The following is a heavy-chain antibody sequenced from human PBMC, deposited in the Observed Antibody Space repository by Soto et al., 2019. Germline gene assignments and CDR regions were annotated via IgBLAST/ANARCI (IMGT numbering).Heavy chain of an antibody. CDR3: ARHSYSDPGLDY. V-gene: IGHV4-39*01. CDR1: GGSISSSSYY. CDR2: IYYSGST. Sequence: QLQLQESGPGLVKPSETLSLTCTVSGGSISSSSYYWGWIRQPPGKGLEWIGSIYYSGSTYYNPSLKSRVTISVDTSKNQFSLKLSSVTAADTAVYYCARHSYSDPGLDYWGQGTLVTVSS. J-gene: IGHJ4*02. D-gene: IGHD1-26*01.